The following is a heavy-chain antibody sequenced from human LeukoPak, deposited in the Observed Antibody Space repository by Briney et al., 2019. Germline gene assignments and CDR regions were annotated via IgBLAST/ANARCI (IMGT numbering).Heavy chain of an antibody. Sequence: PGGSLRLSCAASGFTFSSYAMYWARQAPGKGLEYVSAISNNGGSTYYANSVKGRFTISRDNSKNTLYLQMGSLRAEDMAVYYCARERGWYLFGAFDIWGQGTMVTVSS. CDR2: ISNNGGST. CDR1: GFTFSSYA. CDR3: ARERGWYLFGAFDI. D-gene: IGHD6-19*01. J-gene: IGHJ3*02. V-gene: IGHV3-64*01.